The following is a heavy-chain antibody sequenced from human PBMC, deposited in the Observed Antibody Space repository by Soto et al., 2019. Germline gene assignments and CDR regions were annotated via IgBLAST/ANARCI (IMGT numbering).Heavy chain of an antibody. CDR1: GYTFTSYY. CDR2: INPSGGST. J-gene: IGHJ4*02. CDR3: ARLGIAVAGTISHPYYFDY. D-gene: IGHD6-19*01. Sequence: ASVKGSCKASGYTFTSYYRHWVRQAPGQGLEWMGIINPSGGSTSYAQKFQGRVTMTRDTSTSTVYMELSSLRSEDTAVYYCARLGIAVAGTISHPYYFDYWGQGTLVTVSS. V-gene: IGHV1-46*01.